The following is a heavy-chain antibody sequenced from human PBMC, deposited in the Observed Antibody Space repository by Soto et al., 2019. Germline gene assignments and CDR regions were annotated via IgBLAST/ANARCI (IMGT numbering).Heavy chain of an antibody. CDR2: ISTDGRVK. V-gene: IGHV3-74*01. J-gene: IGHJ4*02. CDR3: TRGFSGRFDY. CDR1: GFTFSNYW. D-gene: IGHD6-25*01. Sequence: GGSLRLSCAASGFTFSNYWMHWVRQGPGKGLVWVARISTDGRVKNYADSVKGRFTVSRDNAKNTMYLQMTSLRVEDSAVYYCTRGFSGRFDYWGQGTQVTVSS.